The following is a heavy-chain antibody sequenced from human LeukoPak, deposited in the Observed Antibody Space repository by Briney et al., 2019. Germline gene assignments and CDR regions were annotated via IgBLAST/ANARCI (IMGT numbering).Heavy chain of an antibody. D-gene: IGHD3-10*01. Sequence: GGSLRLSCAASGFTFSSYAMSWDRQAPGKGLEWVSAISGSGGSTYYADSVKGRFTISRDNSKNTLYLQMNSLRAEDTAVYYCAKDLESEMVRGVIYSYYFDYWGQGTLVTVSS. V-gene: IGHV3-23*01. CDR1: GFTFSSYA. CDR3: AKDLESEMVRGVIYSYYFDY. J-gene: IGHJ4*02. CDR2: ISGSGGST.